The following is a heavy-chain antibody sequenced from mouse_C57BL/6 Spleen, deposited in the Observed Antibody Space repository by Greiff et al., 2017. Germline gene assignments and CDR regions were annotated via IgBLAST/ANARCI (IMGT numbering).Heavy chain of an antibody. CDR2: IYPGSGST. V-gene: IGHV1-55*01. J-gene: IGHJ2*01. CDR3: ARWGDYDGFFDY. D-gene: IGHD2-4*01. Sequence: QVQLQQPGAELVKPGASVKMSCKASGYTFTSYWITWVKQRPGQGLEWIGDIYPGSGSTNYNEKFKSKATLTVDTSSSTAYMQRSSLTSEDSAVYYCARWGDYDGFFDYWGQGTTLTVSS. CDR1: GYTFTSYW.